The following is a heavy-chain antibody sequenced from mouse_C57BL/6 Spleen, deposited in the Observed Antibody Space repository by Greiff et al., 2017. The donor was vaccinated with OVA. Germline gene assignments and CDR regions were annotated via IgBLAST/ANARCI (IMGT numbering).Heavy chain of an antibody. V-gene: IGHV5-16*01. CDR1: GFTFSDYY. CDR2: INYDGSST. Sequence: DVKLVESEGGLVQPGSSMKLSCTASGFTFSDYYMAWVRQVPEKGLEWVANINYDGSSTYYLDSLKSRFIISRDNAKNILYLQMSSLKSEDTATYYCARNPPLYWYFDVWGTGTTVTVSS. CDR3: ARNPPLYWYFDV. J-gene: IGHJ1*03.